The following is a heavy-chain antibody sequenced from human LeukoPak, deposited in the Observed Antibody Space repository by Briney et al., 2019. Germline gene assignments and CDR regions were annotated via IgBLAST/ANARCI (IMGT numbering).Heavy chain of an antibody. CDR3: ARAPGIVDTARVGTVWFDP. D-gene: IGHD5-18*01. J-gene: IGHJ5*02. CDR2: ISAYNGNT. Sequence: ASVKVSYKASGYTFTSYGISWVRQAPGQGLEWMGWISAYNGNTNYAQKLQGRVTMTTDTSTSTAYMELRSLRSDDTAVYYCARAPGIVDTARVGTVWFDPWGQGTLVTVSS. V-gene: IGHV1-18*01. CDR1: GYTFTSYG.